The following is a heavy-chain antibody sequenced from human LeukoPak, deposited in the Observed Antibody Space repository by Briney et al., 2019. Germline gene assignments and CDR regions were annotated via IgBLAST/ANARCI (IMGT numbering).Heavy chain of an antibody. D-gene: IGHD5-24*01. J-gene: IGHJ4*02. Sequence: GGSLRLSCAASAFTFSTYNMNWVRQAPGKGLEWVSSITSSSSYIYYADSVKGRFTISRDNAKNSLYLQMNSLRAEDTAMYYCARGGDGYNSDLDYWGQGTLVTVSS. V-gene: IGHV3-21*01. CDR1: AFTFSTYN. CDR3: ARGGDGYNSDLDY. CDR2: ITSSSSYI.